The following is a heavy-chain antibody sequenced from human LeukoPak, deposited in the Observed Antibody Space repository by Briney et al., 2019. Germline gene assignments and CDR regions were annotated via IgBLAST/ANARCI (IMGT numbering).Heavy chain of an antibody. J-gene: IGHJ4*02. CDR3: AVLGYRSGWYYFDY. V-gene: IGHV5-51*01. CDR2: IYPGDSDT. CDR1: GYSFSSYW. D-gene: IGHD6-19*01. Sequence: GESLKISCKGSGYSFSSYWIGWVRQMPGKGLEYMGIIYPGDSDTRYRPSFQGQVTISADKSISTAYLQWNSLKASDTAMYYCAVLGYRSGWYYFDYWGQGTLVTVSS.